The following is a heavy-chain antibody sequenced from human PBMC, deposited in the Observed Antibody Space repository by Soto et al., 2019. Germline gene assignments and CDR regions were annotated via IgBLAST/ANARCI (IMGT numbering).Heavy chain of an antibody. D-gene: IGHD3-22*01. V-gene: IGHV3-64D*06. CDR1: GFTFSIYA. CDR2: ISTDGGNT. J-gene: IGHJ4*02. CDR3: VKGEYYYDSSGYYPFDY. Sequence: GGSLRLSCSASGFTFSIYAMHWVRQAPGKGLEYVSSISTDGGNTHYADSVKGRFTISRDNSKNTVYLQMSSLRAEDTAVYYCVKGEYYYDSSGYYPFDYWGQGTLVTAPQ.